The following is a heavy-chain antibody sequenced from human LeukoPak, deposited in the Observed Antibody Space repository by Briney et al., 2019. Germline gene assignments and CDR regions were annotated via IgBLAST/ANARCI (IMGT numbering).Heavy chain of an antibody. D-gene: IGHD3-10*01. CDR1: GFTFSSYA. CDR2: ISSSSSTI. Sequence: GGSLRLSCAASGFTFSSYAMSWVRQAPGKGLEWVSYISSSSSTIYYADSVKGRFTISRDNAKNSLYLQMNSLRAEDTAVYYCARVQYGSGSYYNVNYYYYGMDVWGQGTTVTVSS. CDR3: ARVQYGSGSYYNVNYYYYGMDV. V-gene: IGHV3-48*01. J-gene: IGHJ6*02.